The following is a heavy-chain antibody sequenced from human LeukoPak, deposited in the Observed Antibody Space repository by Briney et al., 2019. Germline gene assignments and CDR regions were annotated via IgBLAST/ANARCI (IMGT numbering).Heavy chain of an antibody. CDR2: ISDEGHQK. J-gene: IGHJ4*02. Sequence: GGSLRLSCAASGFTFSDYAMHWVRQGPGKGLEWVAVISDEGHQKYYGDSVKGRFTISRDNPKNTLYLQMNSLRDDDTAVYYCARVFLERLTSGYFDNWGQGTLVTV. CDR1: GFTFSDYA. D-gene: IGHD3-3*01. V-gene: IGHV3-30-3*01. CDR3: ARVFLERLTSGYFDN.